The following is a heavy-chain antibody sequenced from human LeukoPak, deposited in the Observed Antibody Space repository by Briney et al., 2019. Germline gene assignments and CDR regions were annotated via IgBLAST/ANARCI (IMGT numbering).Heavy chain of an antibody. CDR1: GFTFDDYG. D-gene: IGHD3-22*01. J-gene: IGHJ1*01. Sequence: PGGSLRLSCAASGFTFDDYGMSWVRHAPGKGLEWVSGINWNGGSTVYADSVKGRFTISRDNAKNSLYLQMNSLRAEDTALYYCARAPDYYDSSGYYEYFQHWGQGTLVTVSS. V-gene: IGHV3-20*04. CDR2: INWNGGST. CDR3: ARAPDYYDSSGYYEYFQH.